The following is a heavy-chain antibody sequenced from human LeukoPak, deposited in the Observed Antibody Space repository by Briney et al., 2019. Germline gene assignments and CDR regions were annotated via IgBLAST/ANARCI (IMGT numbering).Heavy chain of an antibody. V-gene: IGHV4-4*07. J-gene: IGHJ6*03. CDR1: GGSISSYY. CDR2: IYTSGST. CDR3: ARDSSASGSYHYYYSMDG. D-gene: IGHD3-16*01. Sequence: PSETLSLTCTVSGGSISSYYWSWIRQPAGKGLEWIGRIYTSGSTNYNPSLKSRVTMSVDTSKNQFSLKVSSVTAADTAVYYCARDSSASGSYHYYYSMDGWGKGTTVTVSS.